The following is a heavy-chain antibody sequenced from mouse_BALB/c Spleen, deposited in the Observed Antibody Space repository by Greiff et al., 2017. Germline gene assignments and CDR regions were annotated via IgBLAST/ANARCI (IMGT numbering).Heavy chain of an antibody. CDR1: GYSITSDYA. V-gene: IGHV3-2*02. D-gene: IGHD2-3*01. CDR3: ARWLLRAMDY. J-gene: IGHJ4*01. CDR2: ISYSGST. Sequence: EVKLVESGPGLVKPSQSLSLTCTVTGYSITSDYAWNWIRQFPGNKLEWMGYISYSGSTSYNPSLKSRISITRDTSKNQFFLQLNSVTTEDTATYYCARWLLRAMDYWGQGTSVTVSS.